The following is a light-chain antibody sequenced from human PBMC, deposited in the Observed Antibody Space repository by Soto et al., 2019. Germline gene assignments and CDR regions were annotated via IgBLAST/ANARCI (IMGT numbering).Light chain of an antibody. CDR2: AVS. V-gene: IGKV2D-29*01. J-gene: IGKJ4*02. Sequence: VVMTQTPLSLSFAPGQPASISCNSSQSLLHITSETFLFLSVQRTGQAPQLLIYAVSNRFSGVPDRFGGYGAGTDFTLEISRVEAEDVGVYYCMQTIRLPLTCGGETKV. CDR1: QSLLHITSETF. CDR3: MQTIRLPLT.